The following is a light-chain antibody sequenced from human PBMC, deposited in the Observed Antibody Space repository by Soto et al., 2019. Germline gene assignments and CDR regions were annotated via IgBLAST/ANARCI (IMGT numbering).Light chain of an antibody. J-gene: IGKJ1*01. V-gene: IGKV1-39*01. CDR2: TAS. Sequence: DIQMTQSPSSLSASVGDRVTITCRASQSISIYLNWYQQKPGKAPKVLIYTASSLQSGVPSRFSGIGSGTDFTLSISSLQPEDFATYYCQQSYSTPRTFGQGTKVEIK. CDR3: QQSYSTPRT. CDR1: QSISIY.